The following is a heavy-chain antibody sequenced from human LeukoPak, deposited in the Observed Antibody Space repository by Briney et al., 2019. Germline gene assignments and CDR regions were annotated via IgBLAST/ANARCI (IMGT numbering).Heavy chain of an antibody. D-gene: IGHD6-6*01. Sequence: PSETLSLTCNVSGGSISNYYWSWIRQPPGKGLEWIGYIYYSGSTNYNPSLKSRVTISVDTPKNQFSLKLSSVTAADTAVYYCARHYLIAARRYFDYWGQGTLVTVSS. J-gene: IGHJ4*02. CDR2: IYYSGST. CDR3: ARHYLIAARRYFDY. CDR1: GGSISNYY. V-gene: IGHV4-59*08.